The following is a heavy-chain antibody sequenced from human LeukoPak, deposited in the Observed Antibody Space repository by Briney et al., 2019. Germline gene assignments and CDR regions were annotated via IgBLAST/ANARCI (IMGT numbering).Heavy chain of an antibody. CDR2: IYTSGST. Sequence: SETLSLTCTISGGSISSYYWSWIRQPAGQGLEWIGRIYTSGSTDYNPSLKSRVTMSVDTSENQFSLKLNSVTAADTAVYYCARDRDFLDYWGQGTLVTVSS. CDR3: ARDRDFLDY. D-gene: IGHD3-3*01. CDR1: GGSISSYY. V-gene: IGHV4-4*07. J-gene: IGHJ4*02.